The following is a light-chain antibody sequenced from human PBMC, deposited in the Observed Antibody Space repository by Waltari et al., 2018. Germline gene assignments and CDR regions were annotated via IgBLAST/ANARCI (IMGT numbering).Light chain of an antibody. CDR3: QQYFRTPPYT. CDR1: QSVLYSSNNNNY. Sequence: DIVMTQSPDSLTVSLGQKATINCKASQSVLYSSNNNNYLAWYQQKPGQPPKLLIYWASIRESGVPGRFSGSGSGTDFTLTISSLQAEDVAVYYCQQYFRTPPYTFGQGTKLEIK. J-gene: IGKJ2*01. V-gene: IGKV4-1*01. CDR2: WAS.